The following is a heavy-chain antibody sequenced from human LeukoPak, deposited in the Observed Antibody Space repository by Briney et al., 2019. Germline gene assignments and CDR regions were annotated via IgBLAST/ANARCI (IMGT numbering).Heavy chain of an antibody. J-gene: IGHJ3*02. D-gene: IGHD3-22*01. CDR3: ARGRVLKRAYYYDSSVYLSAFDI. V-gene: IGHV1-18*01. Sequence: WASVKVSCKASGYTFTSYAMNWVRQAPGQGLEWMGWISAYNGNTNYAQKLQGRVTMTTDTSTSTAYMELGSLRSDDTAVYYCARGRVLKRAYYYDSSVYLSAFDIWGQGTMVTVSS. CDR1: GYTFTSYA. CDR2: ISAYNGNT.